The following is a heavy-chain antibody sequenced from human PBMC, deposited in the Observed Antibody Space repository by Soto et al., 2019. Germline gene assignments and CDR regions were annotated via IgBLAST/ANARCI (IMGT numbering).Heavy chain of an antibody. CDR1: GGTFSTYT. J-gene: IGHJ4*02. Sequence: QVQLVQSGAEVKKPGSSVKVSCKASGGTFSTYTISWVRQAPGQGLEWMGRIIPMLGIANYAQNFQGRVTITEDKSTNTAYMGLSSLRSEDTALYYCARDWSPWGQGTLVTVSS. V-gene: IGHV1-69*08. CDR3: ARDWSP. CDR2: IIPMLGIA.